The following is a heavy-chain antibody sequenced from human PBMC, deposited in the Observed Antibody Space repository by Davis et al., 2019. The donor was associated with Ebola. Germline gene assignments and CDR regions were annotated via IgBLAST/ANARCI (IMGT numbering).Heavy chain of an antibody. J-gene: IGHJ6*02. Sequence: MPSETLSLTCAVYVGSFSDYYWSWIRQPPGKGLEWIGEINHSGSTNYNPSLKSRVTISVDTSKNQFSLKLSSVTAADTAVYYCTTYYGDNEDVWGQGTTVTVSS. CDR2: INHSGST. CDR1: VGSFSDYY. CDR3: TTYYGDNEDV. D-gene: IGHD4-17*01. V-gene: IGHV4-34*01.